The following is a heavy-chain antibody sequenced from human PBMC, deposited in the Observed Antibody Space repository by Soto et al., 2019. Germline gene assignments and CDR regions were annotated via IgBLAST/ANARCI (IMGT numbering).Heavy chain of an antibody. CDR3: ARPKDIVVAVANLDAFDI. Sequence: PSETLSLTCTVSGGSISSSSYYWGWIRQPPGKGLEWIGSIYYSGSTYYNPSLKSRVTISVDTSKNQFSLKLSSVTAADAAVYYCARPKDIVVAVANLDAFDIWGQGTMVTVSS. D-gene: IGHD2-15*01. J-gene: IGHJ3*02. CDR1: GGSISSSSYY. CDR2: IYYSGST. V-gene: IGHV4-39*01.